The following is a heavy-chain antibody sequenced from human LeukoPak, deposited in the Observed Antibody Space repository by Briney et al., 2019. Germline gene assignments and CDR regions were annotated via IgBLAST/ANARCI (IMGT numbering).Heavy chain of an antibody. D-gene: IGHD3-10*01. V-gene: IGHV1-2*02. Sequence: ASVKVSCKASGYTFTGYYMHWVRHAPGQGLEWMGWINPNSGGTNYAQKFQGRVTMTRDTSISTAYMELSRLRSDDTAVYYCARIRSPITMVRGVLDYWGQGTLVTVSS. CDR3: ARIRSPITMVRGVLDY. CDR1: GYTFTGYY. J-gene: IGHJ4*02. CDR2: INPNSGGT.